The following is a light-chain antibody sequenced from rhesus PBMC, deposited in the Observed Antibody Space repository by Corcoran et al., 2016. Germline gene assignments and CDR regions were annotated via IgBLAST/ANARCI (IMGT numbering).Light chain of an antibody. V-gene: IGKV1-22*01. CDR1: QSISGW. CDR2: KAS. CDR3: LQHNSYPLT. Sequence: DIQMTQSPSSLSASVGDTVTITCRASQSISGWLDWLQQKPGKAPKLLIYKASILQSGVPSRFSGSGSGTDFTLTITSLQPEDFATYYCLQHNSYPLTFGGGTKVEIK. J-gene: IGKJ4*01.